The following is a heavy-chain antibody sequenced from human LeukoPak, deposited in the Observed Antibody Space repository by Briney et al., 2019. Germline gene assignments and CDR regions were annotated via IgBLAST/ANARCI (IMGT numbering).Heavy chain of an antibody. CDR3: ARHVPPYVYLFDP. D-gene: IGHD2-2*01. J-gene: IGHJ5*02. CDR2: IYYSGST. Sequence: NPSETLSLTCTVSGGSISSYYWSWIRQPPGKGLEWIGYIYYSGSTNYNPSLKSRVTISVDTSKNQFSLKLSSVTAADTAVYYCARHVPPYVYLFDPWGQGTLVTVSS. CDR1: GGSISSYY. V-gene: IGHV4-59*08.